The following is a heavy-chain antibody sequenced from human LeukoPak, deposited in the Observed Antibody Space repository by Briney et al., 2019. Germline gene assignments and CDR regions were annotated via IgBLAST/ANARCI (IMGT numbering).Heavy chain of an antibody. V-gene: IGHV3-21*01. J-gene: IGHJ4*02. D-gene: IGHD6-19*01. CDR1: GFSFSSYE. CDR2: ISSSSSYI. CDR3: ARCGYSSGWWIDY. Sequence: GGSLRLSCAASGFSFSSYEMNWVRQAPGKGLEWVSSISSSSSYIYYADSVKGRFTISRDNAKNSLYLQMNSLRAEDTAVYYCARCGYSSGWWIDYWGQGTLVTVSS.